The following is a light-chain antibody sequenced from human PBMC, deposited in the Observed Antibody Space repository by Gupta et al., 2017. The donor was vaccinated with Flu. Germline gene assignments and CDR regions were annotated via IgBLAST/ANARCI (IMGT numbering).Light chain of an antibody. CDR1: NIGSKS. CDR3: QVWDSSSAL. CDR2: DDS. Sequence: TCEVDNIGSKSGHWYQQKPGQALVLVVYDDSDRPSGIPERFSGSNSGNTATLTIIRVEAGDDADYYCQVWDSSSALFGVGTKLTVL. V-gene: IGLV3-21*02. J-gene: IGLJ2*01.